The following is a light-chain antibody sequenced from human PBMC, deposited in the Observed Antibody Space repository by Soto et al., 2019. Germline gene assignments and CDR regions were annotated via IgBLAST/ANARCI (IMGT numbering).Light chain of an antibody. CDR1: QSLSSY. V-gene: IGKV3-11*01. CDR3: QQRSNWPPVLT. J-gene: IGKJ4*01. CDR2: NAS. Sequence: EIVLTQSPATLSLSPGERATLSCRASQSLSSYLAWHQQKPGQAPRLLIYNASNRATGIPARFSGSGSGTDFTLTITSLEPEDFAVYYCQQRSNWPPVLTFGGGTKVEI.